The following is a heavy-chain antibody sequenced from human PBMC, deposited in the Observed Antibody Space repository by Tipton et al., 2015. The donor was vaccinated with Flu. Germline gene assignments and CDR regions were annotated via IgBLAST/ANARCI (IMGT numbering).Heavy chain of an antibody. V-gene: IGHV3-53*01. CDR2: TYSGGST. D-gene: IGHD5-12*01. CDR1: GFTVSSNY. CDR3: ARVYSGYDGDAFDI. J-gene: IGHJ3*02. Sequence: SLRLSCAASGFTVSSNYMSWVRQAPGKGLEWVSVTYSGGSTYYADSVKGRFTISRDNSKNTLYLQMNSLRAEDTAVYYCARVYSGYDGDAFDIWGQGTMVTVSS.